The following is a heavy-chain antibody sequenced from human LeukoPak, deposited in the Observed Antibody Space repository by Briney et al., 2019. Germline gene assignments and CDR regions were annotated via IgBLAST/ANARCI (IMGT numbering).Heavy chain of an antibody. V-gene: IGHV3-11*04. D-gene: IGHD3-22*01. CDR1: GFSISVSEFSISDSY. CDR2: ISGSGSDI. CDR3: AKTYYYDSSGYEIDY. Sequence: GGSLRLSCVVSGFSISVSEFSISDSYMTWIRQTPGKGLEWLAYISGSGSDIYFADSVKGRFTISRDNSKNTLYLQMNSLRAEDTAVYYCAKTYYYDSSGYEIDYWGQGTLVTVSS. J-gene: IGHJ4*02.